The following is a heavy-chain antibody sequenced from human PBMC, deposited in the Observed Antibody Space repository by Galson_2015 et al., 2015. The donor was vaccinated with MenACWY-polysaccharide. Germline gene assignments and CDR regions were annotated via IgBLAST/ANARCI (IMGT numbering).Heavy chain of an antibody. D-gene: IGHD4-17*01. J-gene: IGHJ4*02. CDR2: INTNTGNP. V-gene: IGHV7-4-1*02. CDR1: GYTFTSYA. Sequence: SVKVSCKASGYTFTSYAMNWMRQAPGQGLEWMGWINTNTGNPTYAQGFTGRFVFSLDTSVSTAYLQISGLKAEDTAVYYCARGILGTVTTLVSFDYWGQGTLVTVSS. CDR3: ARGILGTVTTLVSFDY.